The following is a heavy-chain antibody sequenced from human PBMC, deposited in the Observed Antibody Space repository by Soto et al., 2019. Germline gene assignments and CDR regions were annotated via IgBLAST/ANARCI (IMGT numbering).Heavy chain of an antibody. CDR2: ISGSGGST. CDR3: AKDPVRGYSYGTKLDY. CDR1: GFTFSSYA. J-gene: IGHJ4*02. Sequence: EVQLLESGGGLVQPGGSLRLSCAASGFTFSSYAMSWVRQAPGKGLEWVSAISGSGGSTYYADSVKGRFTISRDNSKNTRYLQMNSLRAEDTAVDYCAKDPVRGYSYGTKLDYWGQGTLVTVSS. V-gene: IGHV3-23*01. D-gene: IGHD5-18*01.